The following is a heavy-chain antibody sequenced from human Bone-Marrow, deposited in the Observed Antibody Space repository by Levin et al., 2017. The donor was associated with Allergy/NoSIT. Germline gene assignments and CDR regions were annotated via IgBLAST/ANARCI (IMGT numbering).Heavy chain of an antibody. CDR1: GDSVSSTSYY. Sequence: PSQTLSLTCTVSGDSVSSTSYYWGWIRQSPGRGLEWIGTINHSGSTYYNPSLRSRVTISVDTSKNQFSLKLSSVTAADTALYYCASGISSVWGEDFYDDSGYYLPSDYWGQGTLVTVSS. J-gene: IGHJ4*02. V-gene: IGHV4-39*01. CDR2: INHSGST. D-gene: IGHD3-22*01. CDR3: ASGISSVWGEDFYDDSGYYLPSDY.